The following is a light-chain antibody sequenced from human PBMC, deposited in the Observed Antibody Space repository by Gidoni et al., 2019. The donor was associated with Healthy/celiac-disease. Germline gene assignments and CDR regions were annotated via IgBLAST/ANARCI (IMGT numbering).Light chain of an antibody. Sequence: DIRITPDPSSLSASVGDRLTSTCRASQGISNYLAWYQQKPGKVPKLLIYAAATFHTGVPARFSGSGSGTDFTLTISSLQPEDVATYYCQKYNSAPLTFGQGTRLEIK. J-gene: IGKJ5*01. CDR1: QGISNY. CDR2: AAA. CDR3: QKYNSAPLT. V-gene: IGKV1-27*01.